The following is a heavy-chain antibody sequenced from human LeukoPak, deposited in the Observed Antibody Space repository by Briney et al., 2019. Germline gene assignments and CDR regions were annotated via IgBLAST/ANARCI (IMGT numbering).Heavy chain of an antibody. CDR1: GFSLSSGGVG. Sequence: SGPTLVNPTQTLTLTCTFSGFSLSSGGVGVGWIRQPPGWALEWLGVIYENDEKLYSSSLQNRLSITMDTSKNQVVLTMANMDPVDTATYYCAHRHRGVASDIWGQGTMVTVSS. CDR3: AHRHRGVASDI. V-gene: IGHV2-5*01. D-gene: IGHD2-15*01. J-gene: IGHJ3*02. CDR2: IYENDEK.